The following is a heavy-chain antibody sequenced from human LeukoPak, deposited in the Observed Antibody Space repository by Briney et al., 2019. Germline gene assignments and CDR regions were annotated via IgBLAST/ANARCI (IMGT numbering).Heavy chain of an antibody. CDR3: ARTYMTSARFDP. J-gene: IGHJ5*02. D-gene: IGHD2-21*02. CDR2: IHYSGST. V-gene: IGHV4-31*03. CDR1: GGSISSGGYY. Sequence: SQTLSLTCTVSGGSISSGGYYWSWIRQHPGKGLEWIGYIHYSGSTYYNPSLKSRVTISVDTSKNQFSLKLRYVTAADTAVYYCARTYMTSARFDPGGQGTLVTVSS.